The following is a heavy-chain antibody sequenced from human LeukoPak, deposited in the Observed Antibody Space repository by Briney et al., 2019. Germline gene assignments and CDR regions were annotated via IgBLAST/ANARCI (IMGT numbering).Heavy chain of an antibody. CDR2: TYYRSNRSKWYY. V-gene: IGHV6-1*01. CDR1: GDSVSSNSAA. Sequence: SQTLSLTFAISGDSVSSNSAAWNWIRQSPSRGLEWLGRTYYRSNRSKWYYEYAISVKSRITINPDTSRNQISLQLQSVTPEDTATYYCTRTSSGPDYWGQGTLVTVSS. J-gene: IGHJ4*02. D-gene: IGHD3-22*01. CDR3: TRTSSGPDY.